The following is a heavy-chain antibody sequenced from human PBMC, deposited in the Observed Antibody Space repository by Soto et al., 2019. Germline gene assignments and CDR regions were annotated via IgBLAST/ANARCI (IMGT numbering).Heavy chain of an antibody. CDR1: GFTFSNAW. D-gene: IGHD2-15*01. CDR2: IKSKTDGGTT. V-gene: IGHV3-15*01. J-gene: IGHJ3*02. Sequence: EVQLVESGGGLVKPGGSLRLSCAASGFTFSNAWMSWVRQAPGKGLEWVGRIKSKTDGGTTDYAAPVKGRFTISRDDSKNTPYLQMNSLKTEDTAVYYCTTDGGSLEAFDIWGQGTMVTVSS. CDR3: TTDGGSLEAFDI.